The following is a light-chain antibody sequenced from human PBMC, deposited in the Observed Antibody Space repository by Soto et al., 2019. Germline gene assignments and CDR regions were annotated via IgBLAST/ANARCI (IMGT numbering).Light chain of an antibody. CDR1: RSNIGRNY. Sequence: QSVLTQPPSASGTPGQRVSISCSGSRSNIGRNYVYWYQQLPGTAPKLLIQRNNERPSGVPDRFSGSKSGTSDSLAISGLRSEDEATYYCAAWDDTLNGQVFGGGTKLTVL. CDR2: RNN. V-gene: IGLV1-47*01. J-gene: IGLJ3*02. CDR3: AAWDDTLNGQV.